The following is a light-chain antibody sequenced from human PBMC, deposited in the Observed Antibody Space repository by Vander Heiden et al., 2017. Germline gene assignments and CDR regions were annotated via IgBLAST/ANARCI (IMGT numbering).Light chain of an antibody. Sequence: SYVLTQPPSVPVAPGQTARLTCGGNKIGSESVHWYRQKPGQAPVLVVHDDSDRPSGIPERFSGSNSGNTATLTISRVEAGDEADYYCQVWDSSSDHYVFGTGTKVTVL. CDR3: QVWDSSSDHYV. J-gene: IGLJ1*01. CDR1: KIGSES. V-gene: IGLV3-21*02. CDR2: DDS.